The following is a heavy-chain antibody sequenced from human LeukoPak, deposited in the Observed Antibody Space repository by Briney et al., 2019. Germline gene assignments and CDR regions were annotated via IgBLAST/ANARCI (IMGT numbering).Heavy chain of an antibody. CDR1: GFTFSSYW. CDR2: IKQDGSEK. CDR3: AGNYGSGSYYKHYYYGMDV. J-gene: IGHJ6*02. V-gene: IGHV3-7*01. D-gene: IGHD3-10*01. Sequence: GGSLRLSCAASGFTFSSYWMSWVRQAPGKGLEWVANIKQDGSEKYYVDSVKGRFTISRDNAKNSLYLQMNSLRAEDTAVYYCAGNYGSGSYYKHYYYGMDVWGQGTTVTVSS.